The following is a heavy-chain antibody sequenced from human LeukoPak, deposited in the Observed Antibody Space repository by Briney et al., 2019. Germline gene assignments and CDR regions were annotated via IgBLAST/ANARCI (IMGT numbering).Heavy chain of an antibody. Sequence: PGGSLRLSFAACGFTFSASSIHWVRQASGKGLEWVGRIRSKANNYATAYAESVKGRFTFSRDDSKNTAYLQMNSLKTEDTAVYYCTRGLPGAPLFYYSGAGTLVAVSS. CDR1: GFTFSASS. J-gene: IGHJ4*02. D-gene: IGHD7-27*01. CDR3: TRGLPGAPLFYY. V-gene: IGHV3-73*01. CDR2: IRSKANNYAT.